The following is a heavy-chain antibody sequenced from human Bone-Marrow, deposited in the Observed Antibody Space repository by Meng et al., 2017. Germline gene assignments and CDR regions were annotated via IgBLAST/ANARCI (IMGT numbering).Heavy chain of an antibody. CDR2: IIPIFGTA. V-gene: IGHV1-69*05. CDR1: GGTFRSHA. Sequence: SVTISRKASGGTFRSHAISWMRQAPGQGLEWMGGIIPIFGTANSAQKLQGRVTITTDESTSTAYMELSSLRSEDTAVYYCARYSGYDLHKYYFDYWGQGTRVTVSS. J-gene: IGHJ4*02. D-gene: IGHD5-12*01. CDR3: ARYSGYDLHKYYFDY.